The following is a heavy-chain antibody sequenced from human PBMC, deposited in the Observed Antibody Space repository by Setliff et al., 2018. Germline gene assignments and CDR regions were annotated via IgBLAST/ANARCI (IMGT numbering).Heavy chain of an antibody. V-gene: IGHV3-20*04. Sequence: GESLKISCAASGFTFDDHVMSWVRQAPGKGLEWVSDINRNGGRIGYADPVKGRFTISRDNAKNSLYLQMNSLGVEDTAFYYRARAHRYFSDTSGYFYDQGRSAFDVWGQGTMVTVSS. J-gene: IGHJ3*01. D-gene: IGHD3-22*01. CDR2: INRNGGRI. CDR1: GFTFDDHV. CDR3: ARAHRYFSDTSGYFYDQGRSAFDV.